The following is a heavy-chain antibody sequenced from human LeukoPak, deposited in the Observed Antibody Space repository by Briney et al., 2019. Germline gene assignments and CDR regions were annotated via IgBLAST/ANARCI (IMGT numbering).Heavy chain of an antibody. CDR2: INADNGNT. CDR3: ARDRFVGLAPFDP. Sequence: ASVKVSCKASGYTFTSYAIHWVRQAPGQRLEWMVWINADNGNTKYSQNFQGRVTVTRDTSASTVHMELSSLRSEDTAVYYCARDRFVGLAPFDPWGQGTLVTVSS. CDR1: GYTFTSYA. J-gene: IGHJ5*02. V-gene: IGHV1-3*01. D-gene: IGHD2-15*01.